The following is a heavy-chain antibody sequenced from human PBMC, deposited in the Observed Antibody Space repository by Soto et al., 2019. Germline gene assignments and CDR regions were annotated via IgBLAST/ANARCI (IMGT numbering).Heavy chain of an antibody. D-gene: IGHD5-18*01. CDR1: GYSFTSYW. CDR2: IYPGDSDT. J-gene: IGHJ6*02. V-gene: IGHV5-51*01. CDR3: AKDSARYGFHYYGMDV. Sequence: GESLKISCKGSGYSFTSYWIGWVRQMPGKGLEWMGIIYPGDSDTRYSPSFQGQVTISADKSISTAYLQWSSLKASDTAVYYCAKDSARYGFHYYGMDVWGQGTTVTVSS.